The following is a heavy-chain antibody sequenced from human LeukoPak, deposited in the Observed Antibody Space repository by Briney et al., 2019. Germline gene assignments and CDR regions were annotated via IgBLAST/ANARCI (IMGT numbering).Heavy chain of an antibody. J-gene: IGHJ4*02. V-gene: IGHV1-2*02. CDR2: INPNSGGT. D-gene: IGHD1-26*01. Sequence: ASVKVSCKASGYTFSGYYIHWVRQAPGQGLEWMGWINPNSGGTYYAQKFQGRVTMTRDTSITTAYMEMSRLTSDDTALFYCARGGYSGTEKPNDYWGQGTLVTVSP. CDR1: GYTFSGYY. CDR3: ARGGYSGTEKPNDY.